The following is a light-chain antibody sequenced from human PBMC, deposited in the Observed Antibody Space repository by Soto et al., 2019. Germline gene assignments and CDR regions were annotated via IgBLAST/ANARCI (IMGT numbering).Light chain of an antibody. CDR1: SSDIGAYNY. V-gene: IGLV2-14*03. Sequence: QSVLTQPASVSGSPGQSIAISCTGASSDIGAYNYVSWHQQHPGKAPKLMIYDVNNRPSGVSDRFSGSKSGYTASLTISGLQAEDEAEYYCISYTTSGTYVCGTGTKDTVL. CDR3: ISYTTSGTYV. J-gene: IGLJ1*01. CDR2: DVN.